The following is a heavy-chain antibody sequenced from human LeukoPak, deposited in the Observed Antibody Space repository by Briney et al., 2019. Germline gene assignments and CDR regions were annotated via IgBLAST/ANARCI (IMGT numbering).Heavy chain of an antibody. CDR1: GGSISSSSYY. J-gene: IGHJ4*02. CDR2: IYYSGST. Sequence: SETLSLTCTVSGGSISSSSYYWGWIRQPPGKGLEWIGSIYYSGSTYYNPSLKSRVTISVDTSKNQFSLKLSSVTAADTAVYYCARDEADWSFFDYWGQGTLVTVSS. CDR3: ARDEADWSFFDY. D-gene: IGHD3-9*01. V-gene: IGHV4-39*07.